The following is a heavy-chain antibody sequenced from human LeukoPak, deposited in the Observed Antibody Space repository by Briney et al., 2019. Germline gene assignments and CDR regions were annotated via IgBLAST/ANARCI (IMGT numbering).Heavy chain of an antibody. Sequence: GASVKVSCKTPGYTFTSYAIHWVRQAPGQRLEWMGWINTGNGNTIYSQKFQGRVTMTEDTSTDTAYMELSSLRSEDTAVYYCATSAGGSPMVRGARSALYYGMDVWGQGTTVTVSS. D-gene: IGHD3-10*01. CDR1: GYTFTSYA. CDR3: ATSAGGSPMVRGARSALYYGMDV. CDR2: INTGNGNT. V-gene: IGHV1-3*04. J-gene: IGHJ6*02.